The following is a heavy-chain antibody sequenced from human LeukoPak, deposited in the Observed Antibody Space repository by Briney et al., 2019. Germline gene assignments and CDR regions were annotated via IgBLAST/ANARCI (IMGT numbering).Heavy chain of an antibody. V-gene: IGHV1-46*01. Sequence: ASVKVSCKASGYTFSDFYVHWVRQAPGQGLEWIGIIKVSSGRTDYAQKFQGRVTMTRDMSTSTVYMELTNLRSEDTAMYYCAREPPESYHLDYWGQGTLVTVSS. D-gene: IGHD2-2*01. CDR2: IKVSSGRT. J-gene: IGHJ4*02. CDR3: AREPPESYHLDY. CDR1: GYTFSDFY.